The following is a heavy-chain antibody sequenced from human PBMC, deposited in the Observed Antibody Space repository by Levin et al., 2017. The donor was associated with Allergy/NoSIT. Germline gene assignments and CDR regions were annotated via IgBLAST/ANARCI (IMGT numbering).Heavy chain of an antibody. CDR2: ISVGGGST. CDR1: GFTISSHA. D-gene: IGHD3-3*01. Sequence: GESLKISCAAAGFTISSHAMSWVRQAPGQGLEWVSTISVGGGSTYYADSVKGRFTISRDNSKNTLYLQMNSLRAEDTAVYYCAKQAYDFRSGYDYWGQGTLVTVSS. J-gene: IGHJ4*02. V-gene: IGHV3-23*01. CDR3: AKQAYDFRSGYDY.